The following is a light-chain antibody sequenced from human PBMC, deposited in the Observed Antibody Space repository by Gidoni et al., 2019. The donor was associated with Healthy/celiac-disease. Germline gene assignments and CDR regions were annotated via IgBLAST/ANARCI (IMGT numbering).Light chain of an antibody. CDR2: GAS. J-gene: IGKJ5*01. CDR3: QQYNNWPLSIT. V-gene: IGKV3-15*01. Sequence: EIVMTQSPATLSVSPGERATLSCRASQSVSSNLALYQQKPGQAPRLLIYGASTRATGIPARFSGSGSGTEFTLTISSLQSEDFAVYYCQQYNNWPLSITFGHGTRLEIK. CDR1: QSVSSN.